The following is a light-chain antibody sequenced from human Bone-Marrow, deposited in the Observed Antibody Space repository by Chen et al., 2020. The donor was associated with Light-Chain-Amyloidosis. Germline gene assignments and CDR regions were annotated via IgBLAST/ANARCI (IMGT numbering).Light chain of an antibody. CDR2: RDT. CDR1: DLPTKY. Sequence: NELTQPPSVSVSPGQTARITCSGDDLPTKYAYWYQQKPGQAPVLVIHRDTERPSGISERFSGSSSGTTATLTISGVQAEDEADYHCQSADSSGTYEVIFGGGTKLTVL. J-gene: IGLJ2*01. V-gene: IGLV3-25*03. CDR3: QSADSSGTYEVI.